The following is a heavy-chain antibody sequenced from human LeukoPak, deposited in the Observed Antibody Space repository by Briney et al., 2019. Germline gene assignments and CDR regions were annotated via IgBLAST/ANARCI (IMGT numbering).Heavy chain of an antibody. CDR1: GYTFTSYG. Sequence: ASVKVSCKASGYTFTSYGISWVRQAPGQGLEWMGWISAYNGNTNYAQKLQGRVTMTTDTSTSTAYMELRSLRSDDTAVYYCARVYCSSTSCYYGAFDIWGQGTMVTVSS. CDR3: ARVYCSSTSCYYGAFDI. CDR2: ISAYNGNT. V-gene: IGHV1-18*01. J-gene: IGHJ3*02. D-gene: IGHD2-2*01.